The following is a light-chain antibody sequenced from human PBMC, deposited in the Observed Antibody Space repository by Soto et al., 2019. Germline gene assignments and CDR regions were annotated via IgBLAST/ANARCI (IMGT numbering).Light chain of an antibody. CDR1: SSDVGAYNY. J-gene: IGLJ3*02. Sequence: QSALTQPPSASGSPGQSVTISCTGTSSDVGAYNYVSWYQQHPGKAPKVMIFEVSKRPSGVPDRFTGSKSANTASLTVSGLQAENEADYYCSSFAGSNELVFGGGTKLTVL. CDR2: EVS. CDR3: SSFAGSNELV. V-gene: IGLV2-8*01.